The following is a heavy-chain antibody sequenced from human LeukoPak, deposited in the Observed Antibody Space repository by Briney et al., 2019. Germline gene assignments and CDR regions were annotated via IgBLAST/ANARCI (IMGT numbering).Heavy chain of an antibody. CDR2: IYPDDSDI. CDR3: ARGKGGGGIVVVTKYYFDY. J-gene: IGHJ4*02. Sequence: GESLKISCKGSGYSFTNYWIAWVRQLPGKGLEWMGIIYPDDSDIRYSPSFQGQVTISADKSISTGYLQWSSLKASDTAMYYCARGKGGGGIVVVTKYYFDYWGQGTLVTVSS. V-gene: IGHV5-51*01. D-gene: IGHD3-22*01. CDR1: GYSFTNYW.